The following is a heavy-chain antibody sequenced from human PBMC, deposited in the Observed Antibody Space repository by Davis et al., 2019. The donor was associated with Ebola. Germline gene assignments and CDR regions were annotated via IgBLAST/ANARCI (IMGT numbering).Heavy chain of an antibody. V-gene: IGHV4-59*01. J-gene: IGHJ6*04. CDR3: ARVGSGSLFFYYGMDV. Sequence: MPSETLSLTCTVSGGSISSYYWSWIRQPPGKGLEWIGYIYYSGSTNHNPSLKSRVTISVDTSKNQFSLKLSSVTAADTAVYYCARVGSGSLFFYYGMDVWGKGTTVTVSS. D-gene: IGHD6-19*01. CDR1: GGSISSYY. CDR2: IYYSGST.